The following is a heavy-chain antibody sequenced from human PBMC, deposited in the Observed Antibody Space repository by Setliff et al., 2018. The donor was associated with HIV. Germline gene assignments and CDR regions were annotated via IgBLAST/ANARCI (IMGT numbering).Heavy chain of an antibody. V-gene: IGHV4-39*01. CDR1: GGSISSSSYY. Sequence: SETLSLTCTVSGGSISSSSYYWGWIRQPPGKGLEWIGSIYYSGSTYYSPSLTSRVTISVDTSKNQFSLKLSSVTAADTAVYYCARRRYYDSSGKSYFDYWGQGTLVTVS. J-gene: IGHJ4*02. CDR2: IYYSGST. D-gene: IGHD3-22*01. CDR3: ARRRYYDSSGKSYFDY.